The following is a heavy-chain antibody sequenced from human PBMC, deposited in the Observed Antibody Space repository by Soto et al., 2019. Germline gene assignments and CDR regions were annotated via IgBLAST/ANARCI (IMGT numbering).Heavy chain of an antibody. V-gene: IGHV3-23*01. J-gene: IGHJ1*01. CDR3: ATGTAAPAH. D-gene: IGHD6-13*01. Sequence: PGGSLRLSCAASGFTFSSFDMSWVRQAPGKGLEWVSGISTSGGTTYYADSVKGRFTSSRDNSKNTLYLQMTSLRAEDTAVYYCATGTAAPAHWGQGTLVTVSS. CDR2: ISTSGGTT. CDR1: GFTFSSFD.